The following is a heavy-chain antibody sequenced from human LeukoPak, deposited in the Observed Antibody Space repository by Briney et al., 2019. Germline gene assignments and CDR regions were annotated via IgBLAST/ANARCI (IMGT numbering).Heavy chain of an antibody. Sequence: SETLSLTCTVSGGSISSGGYYWSWLRQHPGKGLEWIGYIYYSGSTYYNPSLKSRVTISVDASKNQFSLKLSSVTAADTAVYYCARVPDVGTTARDGWFDPWGQGTLVTVSS. V-gene: IGHV4-31*03. CDR3: ARVPDVGTTARDGWFDP. D-gene: IGHD1-1*01. J-gene: IGHJ5*02. CDR1: GGSISSGGYY. CDR2: IYYSGST.